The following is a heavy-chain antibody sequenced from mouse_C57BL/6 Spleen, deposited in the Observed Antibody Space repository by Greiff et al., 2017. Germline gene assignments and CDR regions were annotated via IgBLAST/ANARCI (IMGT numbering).Heavy chain of an antibody. J-gene: IGHJ3*01. CDR3: ASNYYYDDGGFAY. CDR1: GYTFTTYP. CDR2: FHPYNDDH. Sequence: VQLQQSGAELVKPGASVKMSCKASGYTFTTYPIEWMKQIPGKSLEWIGNFHPYNDDHKYNAKFKGKATLPVEQSSSTVYLELSRLTADDAAVYYYASNYYYDDGGFAYWGQGTLVTVSA. D-gene: IGHD2-4*01. V-gene: IGHV1-47*01.